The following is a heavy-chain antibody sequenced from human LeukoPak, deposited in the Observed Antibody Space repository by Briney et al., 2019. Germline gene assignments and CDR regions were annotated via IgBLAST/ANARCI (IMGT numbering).Heavy chain of an antibody. CDR3: ARDSYGTLDY. CDR1: GFTFSSYA. D-gene: IGHD5-18*01. Sequence: GGSLRLSCAASGFTFSSYAMSWVRQAPGKGLEWVSAISGSGGSTYYAGSVKGRFTISRDNSKNTLYLQMNSLRAEDTAVYYCARDSYGTLDYWGQGTLVTVSS. V-gene: IGHV3-23*01. CDR2: ISGSGGST. J-gene: IGHJ4*02.